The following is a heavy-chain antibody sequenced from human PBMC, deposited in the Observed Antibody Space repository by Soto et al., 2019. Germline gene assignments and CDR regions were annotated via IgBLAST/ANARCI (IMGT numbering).Heavy chain of an antibody. CDR1: GGSISNGIYY. D-gene: IGHD6-6*01. Sequence: SETLSLTCTVSGGSISNGIYYWSWIRQHPGKGLEWIGYISYSGSTSYNPSLKSRVTILVDTSKNQFSLKLTSVTAADTAVYYCARGVSYWRHGTLVTVSS. CDR2: ISYSGST. J-gene: IGHJ4*01. V-gene: IGHV4-31*03. CDR3: ARGVSY.